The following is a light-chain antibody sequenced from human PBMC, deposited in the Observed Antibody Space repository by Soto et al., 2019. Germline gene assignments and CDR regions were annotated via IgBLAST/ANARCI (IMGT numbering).Light chain of an antibody. Sequence: IQLAQSPSSLSASLGDRVTITCRASQGISSFLAWYQQKPGKAPKLLIYAASTLQSGVPSRFSGSGSGTDFTLTISSLQSEDFATYYCQQLNSYPITIGQGTRLEI. CDR2: AAS. V-gene: IGKV1-9*01. J-gene: IGKJ5*01. CDR1: QGISSF. CDR3: QQLNSYPIT.